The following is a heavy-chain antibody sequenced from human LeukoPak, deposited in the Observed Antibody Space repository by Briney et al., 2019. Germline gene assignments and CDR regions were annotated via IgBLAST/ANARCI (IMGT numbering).Heavy chain of an antibody. Sequence: GGSLRLSCAASGFTFNNAWMSWVRQAPGKGLEWVGHIKSKTDGGTTDYAAPVKGRFTISRDDSKNTLYVQMNSLKTEDTAVYYCATENFDILTGSQYFDYWGQGTLVTVSS. D-gene: IGHD3-9*01. CDR1: GFTFNNAW. V-gene: IGHV3-15*01. CDR3: ATENFDILTGSQYFDY. CDR2: IKSKTDGGTT. J-gene: IGHJ4*02.